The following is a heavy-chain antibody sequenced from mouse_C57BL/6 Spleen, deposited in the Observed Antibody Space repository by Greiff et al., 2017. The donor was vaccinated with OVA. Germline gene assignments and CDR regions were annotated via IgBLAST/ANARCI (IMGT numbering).Heavy chain of an antibody. J-gene: IGHJ3*01. V-gene: IGHV14-4*01. D-gene: IGHD1-1*01. CDR2: IDPENGDT. Sequence: VQLQQSGAELVRPGASVKLSCTASGFNIKDDYMHWVKQRPEQGLEWIGWIDPENGDTEYASKFQGKATITADTSSNTAYLQLSSLTSEDTAVYYCTFYGSRTWCAYWGQGTLVTVSA. CDR3: TFYGSRTWCAY. CDR1: GFNIKDDY.